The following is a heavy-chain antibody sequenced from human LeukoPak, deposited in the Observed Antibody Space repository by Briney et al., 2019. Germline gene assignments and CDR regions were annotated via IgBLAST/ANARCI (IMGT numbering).Heavy chain of an antibody. D-gene: IGHD4-17*01. CDR2: ISYIGST. CDR3: ARDLVTVTKGFDI. CDR1: GGSISSYY. V-gene: IGHV4-59*01. J-gene: IGHJ3*02. Sequence: PSETLSLTCTVSGGSISSYYWSWIRQPPGKGLEWIGYISYIGSTNYNPSLKSRVTISIDTSKNQFSLELSSVTAADTAAYYCARDLVTVTKGFDIWGQGTMVSVSS.